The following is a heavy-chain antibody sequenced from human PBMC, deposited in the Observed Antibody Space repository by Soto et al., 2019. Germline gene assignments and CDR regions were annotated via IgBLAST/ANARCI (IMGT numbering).Heavy chain of an antibody. CDR3: AKGARVHPRATPPNYYYEIDV. J-gene: IGHJ6*02. V-gene: IGHV3-30*18. Sequence: PGGSLRLSCAASGFTFSSYGLHWVRQAPGKGLEWVAVISYDGSNKYYADSVKGRFTISRDNSKNTLYLKMNGHLAVDTAVFYCAKGARVHPRATPPNYYYEIDVCGQGPSLTVSS. D-gene: IGHD2-15*01. CDR1: GFTFSSYG. CDR2: ISYDGSNK.